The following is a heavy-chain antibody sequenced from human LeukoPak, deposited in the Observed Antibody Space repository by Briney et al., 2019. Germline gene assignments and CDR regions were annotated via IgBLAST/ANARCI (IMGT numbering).Heavy chain of an antibody. Sequence: GGSLRLSCAASGFTFTNAWMNWVRQAPGKGLEWVGRIKSKADGETIDYAAPVKGRFTFSRDDSKNMLYLQMNSLRAEDTAVYYCANRDAVAGTPPFDYWGQGTLVTVSS. CDR3: ANRDAVAGTPPFDY. D-gene: IGHD6-19*01. V-gene: IGHV3-15*07. CDR2: IKSKADGETI. CDR1: GFTFTNAW. J-gene: IGHJ4*02.